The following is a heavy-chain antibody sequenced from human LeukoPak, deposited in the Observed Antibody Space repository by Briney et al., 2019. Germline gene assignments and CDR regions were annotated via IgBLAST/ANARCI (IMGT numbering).Heavy chain of an antibody. V-gene: IGHV6-1*01. CDR1: GDSFSSNSAA. D-gene: IGHD3-16*01. Sequence: SQTLSLTCAISGDSFSSNSAAWNWIRQSPSRGLEWLGRTYYRSKLYNYYPLSVKIRITITPHTSNNQFSLQLNSVTPEDTAVYYCARDQDYVWGSSHIDYWGQGTLVTVSS. CDR3: ARDQDYVWGSSHIDY. CDR2: TYYRSKLYN. J-gene: IGHJ4*02.